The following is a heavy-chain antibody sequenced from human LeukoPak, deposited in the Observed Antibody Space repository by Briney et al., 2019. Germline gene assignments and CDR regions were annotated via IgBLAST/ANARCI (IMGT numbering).Heavy chain of an antibody. D-gene: IGHD3-22*01. V-gene: IGHV3-23*01. CDR3: AKSAEEWLLLYYYYYGMDV. CDR1: GFTFSSYS. Sequence: GGSLRLSCAASGFTFSSYSMNWVRQAPGKGLEWVSAISGSGGSTYYADSVKGRFTISRDNSKNTLYLQMNSLRAEDTAVYYCAKSAEEWLLLYYYYYGMDVWGQGTTVTVSS. CDR2: ISGSGGST. J-gene: IGHJ6*02.